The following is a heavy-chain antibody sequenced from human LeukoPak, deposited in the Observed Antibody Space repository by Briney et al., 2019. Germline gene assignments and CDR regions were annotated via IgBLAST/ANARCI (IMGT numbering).Heavy chain of an antibody. Sequence: SETLSLTCAVSGGSISSGGYSWSWIRQPPGKGLEWIGYIYHSGSTYYNPSLKSRVTISVDRSKNQFSLKLSSVTAADTAAYYCATATGHDAFDIWGQGTMVTVSS. CDR1: GGSISSGGYS. J-gene: IGHJ3*02. D-gene: IGHD4-17*01. V-gene: IGHV4-30-2*01. CDR3: ATATGHDAFDI. CDR2: IYHSGST.